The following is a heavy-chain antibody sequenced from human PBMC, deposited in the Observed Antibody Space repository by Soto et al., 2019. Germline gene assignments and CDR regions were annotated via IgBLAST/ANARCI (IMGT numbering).Heavy chain of an antibody. Sequence: GGSLRLSCSASGFTFSSYAMHWVRQAPGKGLEYVSAISSNGGSTYFADSVKGRFTISRDNSKNTLYLQMSSLRAEDTAVYYCVKDLAYYGNYYYGMDVWGQGTTVTVSS. V-gene: IGHV3-64D*06. CDR1: GFTFSSYA. CDR2: ISSNGGST. D-gene: IGHD1-26*01. CDR3: VKDLAYYGNYYYGMDV. J-gene: IGHJ6*02.